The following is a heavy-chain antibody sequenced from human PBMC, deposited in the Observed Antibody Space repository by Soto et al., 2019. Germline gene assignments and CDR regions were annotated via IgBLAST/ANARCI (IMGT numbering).Heavy chain of an antibody. Sequence: PGGSLRLSCAASGFTFDDYGMSWVRQAPGKGLEWVSGINWNGGSTGYADSVKGRFTISRDNAKNSLYLQMNSLRAEDTALYYCARVLPIAAAGPYYYGMDVWGQGTTVTVSS. CDR1: GFTFDDYG. CDR3: ARVLPIAAAGPYYYGMDV. CDR2: INWNGGST. V-gene: IGHV3-20*04. J-gene: IGHJ6*02. D-gene: IGHD6-13*01.